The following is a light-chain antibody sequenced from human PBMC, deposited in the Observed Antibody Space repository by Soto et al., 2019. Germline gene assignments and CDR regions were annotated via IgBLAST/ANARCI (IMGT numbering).Light chain of an antibody. V-gene: IGKV3-11*01. J-gene: IGKJ4*01. CDR2: DAS. Sequence: EIVLTQSPATLSLSPVERATLSCRASQSVSSYLAWYQQKPGQAPRLLIYDASNRATGIPARFSGSGSGTDFTLTISSLEPEDFAVYYCQQRSNWCTFGGGTKVEIK. CDR3: QQRSNWCT. CDR1: QSVSSY.